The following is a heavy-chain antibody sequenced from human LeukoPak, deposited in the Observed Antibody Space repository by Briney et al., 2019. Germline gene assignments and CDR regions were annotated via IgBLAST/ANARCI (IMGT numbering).Heavy chain of an antibody. J-gene: IGHJ4*02. V-gene: IGHV4-59*01. CDR2: IYYSGST. Sequence: SETLSLTCTVSGGSISSYYWSWIRQPPGKGLEWIGHIYYSGSTNYNPSLKSRITISVDTSKNQFSLKLSSVTAADTAVYYCARVVYSYGPPVCYFDYWGQGTLVTVSS. CDR1: GGSISSYY. D-gene: IGHD5-18*01. CDR3: ARVVYSYGPPVCYFDY.